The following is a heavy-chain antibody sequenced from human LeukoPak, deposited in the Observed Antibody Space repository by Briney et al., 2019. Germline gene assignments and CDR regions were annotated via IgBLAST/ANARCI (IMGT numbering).Heavy chain of an antibody. V-gene: IGHV1-8*01. Sequence: ASAKVSCKASGYTFTSYDINWVRQATGQGLEWMGWMNPNSGNTGYAQKFQGRVTMTRNTSISTAYMELSSLRSEDTAVYYCARGAAYCGGDCYSTWGQGTLVTVSS. CDR1: GYTFTSYD. CDR3: ARGAAYCGGDCYST. J-gene: IGHJ5*02. D-gene: IGHD2-21*02. CDR2: MNPNSGNT.